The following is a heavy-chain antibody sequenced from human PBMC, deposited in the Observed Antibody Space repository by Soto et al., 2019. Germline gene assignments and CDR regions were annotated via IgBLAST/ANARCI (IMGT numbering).Heavy chain of an antibody. V-gene: IGHV1-2*02. J-gene: IGHJ3*02. CDR3: ARAPIAVAGTGAFDI. D-gene: IGHD6-19*01. CDR1: GYTFTGYY. CDR2: INPNSGGT. Sequence: GASVKVSCKASGYTFTGYYMHWVRQAPGQGLEWMGWINPNSGGTNYAQKFQGRVTMTRDTSISTAYMELSRLRSDDTAVYYCARAPIAVAGTGAFDIWGQGTMVTVSS.